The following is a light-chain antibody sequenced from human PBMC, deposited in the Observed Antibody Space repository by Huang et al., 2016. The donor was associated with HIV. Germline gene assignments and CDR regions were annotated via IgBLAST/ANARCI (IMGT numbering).Light chain of an antibody. CDR1: QDINSA. J-gene: IGKJ4*01. V-gene: IGKV1-13*02. CDR3: QQFNGFSLT. CDR2: DAS. Sequence: AIQLTQSPPSLSASAGDRVTITCRARQDINSALAGYQQKPGKAPKLLIYDASNLKSGVPSRFSGSGSGTDFTLSISSLQPEDFATYYCQQFNGFSLTFGGGTRVEIK.